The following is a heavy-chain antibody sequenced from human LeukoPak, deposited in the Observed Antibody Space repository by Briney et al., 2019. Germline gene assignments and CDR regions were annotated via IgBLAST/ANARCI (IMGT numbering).Heavy chain of an antibody. CDR2: IYYSGST. CDR3: ARPPEREYSSGWYYFDY. Sequence: SETMSLTCTVSGGSISSYYWSWIRQPPGKGLEWIGYIYYSGSTNYNPSLKRRVTISVDTSKNQFSLKLSSVTAADTAVYYCARPPEREYSSGWYYFDYWGQGTLVTVSS. J-gene: IGHJ4*02. V-gene: IGHV4-59*01. CDR1: GGSISSYY. D-gene: IGHD6-19*01.